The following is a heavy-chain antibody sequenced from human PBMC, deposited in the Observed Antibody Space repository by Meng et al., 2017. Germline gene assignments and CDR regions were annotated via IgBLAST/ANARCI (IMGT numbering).Heavy chain of an antibody. V-gene: IGHV4-38-2*02. CDR2: IYYSGST. D-gene: IGHD3-22*01. Sequence: SETLSLTCTVSGYSISSGYYWGWIRQPPGKGLEWIGYIYYSGSTNYNPSLKSRVTISVDTSKNQFSLKLSSVTAADTAVYYCARGNYYYDSSGYYHYFDYWGQGTLVTVSS. J-gene: IGHJ4*02. CDR3: ARGNYYYDSSGYYHYFDY. CDR1: GYSISSGYY.